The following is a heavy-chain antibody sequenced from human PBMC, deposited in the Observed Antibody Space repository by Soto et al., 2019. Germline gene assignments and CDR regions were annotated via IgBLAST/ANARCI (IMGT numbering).Heavy chain of an antibody. Sequence: PGGSLRLSCAASGFTFSSYAMSWFRQAPGKGLEWVSAISGSGGSTYYADSVKGRFTISRDNSKNTLYLQMNSLRAEDTAVYYCAKDQVVGVKASPFAWGQGTLVTVSS. D-gene: IGHD1-26*01. CDR1: GFTFSSYA. V-gene: IGHV3-23*01. CDR2: ISGSGGST. CDR3: AKDQVVGVKASPFA. J-gene: IGHJ5*02.